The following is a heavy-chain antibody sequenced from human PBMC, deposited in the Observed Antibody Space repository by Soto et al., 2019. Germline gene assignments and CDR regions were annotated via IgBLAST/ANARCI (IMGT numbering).Heavy chain of an antibody. V-gene: IGHV1-69*13. CDR1: GGTFSSYA. Sequence: SVKVSCKASGGTFSSYAISWVRQAPGQGLEWMGGIIPIFGTANYAQKFQGGVTITADESTSTAYMELSSLRSEDTAVYYCASYDEYSYLFEYWGQGTLVTVSS. D-gene: IGHD5-18*01. CDR3: ASYDEYSYLFEY. J-gene: IGHJ4*02. CDR2: IIPIFGTA.